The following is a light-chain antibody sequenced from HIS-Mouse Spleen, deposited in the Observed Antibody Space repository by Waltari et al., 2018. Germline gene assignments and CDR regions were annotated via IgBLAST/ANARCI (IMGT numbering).Light chain of an antibody. V-gene: IGKV4-1*01. J-gene: IGKJ2*01. Sequence: DIVMTQSPDSLAVSLGEWATINCKSSQSVLYSSNNKNYLAWYQKKPGQPPKLLIDWASPRESGVTDRLSGSVSATDFPVTISSRQAEVVAVYYCQQYYSTPYTLGQGTKLEIK. CDR2: WAS. CDR1: QSVLYSSNNKNY. CDR3: QQYYSTPYT.